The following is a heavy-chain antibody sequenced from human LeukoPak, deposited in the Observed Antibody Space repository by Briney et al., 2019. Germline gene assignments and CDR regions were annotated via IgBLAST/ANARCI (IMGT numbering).Heavy chain of an antibody. Sequence: GGSLRLSCTASGFTFGDYAMSWFRQAPGKGLEWVSRINEQGSTTDYADSVKGRFIISRDNAKSTLYLQMNSLRAEDTAVYHCVRALTGTDDFWGQGTLVTVSS. CDR1: GFTFGDYA. CDR2: INEQGSTT. CDR3: VRALTGTDDF. V-gene: IGHV3-20*01. D-gene: IGHD1-7*01. J-gene: IGHJ4*02.